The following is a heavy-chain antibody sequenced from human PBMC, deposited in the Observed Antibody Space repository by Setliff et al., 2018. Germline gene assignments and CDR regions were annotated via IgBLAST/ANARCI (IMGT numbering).Heavy chain of an antibody. CDR3: VRDSGNSGMIDY. D-gene: IGHD6-25*01. Sequence: SETLSLTCNVSGDSISSARYYWSWIRQSPGTGLEWIGYFFYAGSTSYNPSLKGRATISVDTSKTLLSLNLGSVTAADTAIYYCVRDSGNSGMIDYWGQGTPVTVSS. V-gene: IGHV4-61*01. CDR1: GDSISSARYY. CDR2: FFYAGST. J-gene: IGHJ4*02.